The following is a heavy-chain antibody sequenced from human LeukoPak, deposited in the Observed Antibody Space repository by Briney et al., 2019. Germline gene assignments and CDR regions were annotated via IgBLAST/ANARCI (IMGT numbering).Heavy chain of an antibody. D-gene: IGHD5-12*01. CDR1: GFTFSSYA. CDR3: AKCIVATNYYYYYMDV. V-gene: IGHV3-23*01. Sequence: GGSLRLSCAASGFTFSSYAMTWVRQAPGKGLEWVSAISGSGGSTYYADSVKGRFTISRDNSKNTLYLQMNGLRAEDTAVYYCAKCIVATNYYYYYMDVWGKGTTVTVSS. J-gene: IGHJ6*03. CDR2: ISGSGGST.